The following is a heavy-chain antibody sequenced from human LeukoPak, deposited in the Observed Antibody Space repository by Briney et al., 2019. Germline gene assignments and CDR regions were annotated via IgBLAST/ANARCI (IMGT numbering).Heavy chain of an antibody. D-gene: IGHD2-15*01. Sequence: SETLSLTCTVSGGSISSYYWSWIRQPAGKGLEWIGRTYTSGSTNYNPSLKSRVTMSVDTSKYQFSLKLSSVTAADTAVYYCARGYCSGGSCYSRDWGQGTLVTVSS. CDR3: ARGYCSGGSCYSRD. CDR2: TYTSGST. J-gene: IGHJ4*02. CDR1: GGSISSYY. V-gene: IGHV4-4*07.